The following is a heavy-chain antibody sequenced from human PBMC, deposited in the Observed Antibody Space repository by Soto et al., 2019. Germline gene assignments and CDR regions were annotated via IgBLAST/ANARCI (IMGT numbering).Heavy chain of an antibody. J-gene: IGHJ5*01. V-gene: IGHV3-66*01. CDR1: GFTVGKNY. Sequence: GGSLRLSCAASGFTVGKNYMNWVRQAPTKGLEWLSVIFGDGRTYYADSVKGRFTVSRDSSENTLFLQINNLRAEDTAVYYCAGDPFQGFGSWGHGTLVTVSS. CDR2: IFGDGRT. CDR3: AGDPFQGFGS.